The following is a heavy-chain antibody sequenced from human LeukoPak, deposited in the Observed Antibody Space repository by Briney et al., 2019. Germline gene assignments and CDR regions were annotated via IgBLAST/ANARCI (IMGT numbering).Heavy chain of an antibody. CDR3: ARDPAREDYYYYYMDV. CDR1: GFTFSSYA. J-gene: IGHJ6*03. Sequence: GRSLRLSCAASGFTFSSYAMHWVRQAPGKGLEWVAVISYDGSNKYYADSVKSRFTISRDNSKNTLYLQMNSLRAEDTAVYYCARDPAREDYYYYYMDVWGKGTTVTVSS. D-gene: IGHD2-2*01. CDR2: ISYDGSNK. V-gene: IGHV3-30*01.